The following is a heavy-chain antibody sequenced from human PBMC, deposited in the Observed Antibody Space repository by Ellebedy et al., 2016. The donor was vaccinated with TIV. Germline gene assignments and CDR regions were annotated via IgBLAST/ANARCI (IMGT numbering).Heavy chain of an antibody. D-gene: IGHD3/OR15-3a*01. J-gene: IGHJ4*02. CDR2: ISGSGGST. CDR1: GFTFSSYA. Sequence: GESLKISCAASGFTFSSYAMSWVRQAPGKGLEWVSAISGSGGSTYYADSVKGRFTISRDNSKNTLYLQMNSLRAEDTAVYYFAKDVGFGWTGDYWGQGTLVTVSS. V-gene: IGHV3-23*01. CDR3: AKDVGFGWTGDY.